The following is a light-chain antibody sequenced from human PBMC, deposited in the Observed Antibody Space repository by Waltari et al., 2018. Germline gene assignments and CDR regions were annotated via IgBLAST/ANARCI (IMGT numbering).Light chain of an antibody. Sequence: QSALTQPASVSGSPGQSISISCTGSSSDVGTYDLVSWYQQHPGKAPKGWISEVNKRPSGISNRFSGSKAGNTASLTSSGLQAEDEADYYCCSYVGSSTVVFGGGTKLTVL. CDR1: SSDVGTYDL. V-gene: IGLV2-23*02. CDR2: EVN. J-gene: IGLJ3*02. CDR3: CSYVGSSTVV.